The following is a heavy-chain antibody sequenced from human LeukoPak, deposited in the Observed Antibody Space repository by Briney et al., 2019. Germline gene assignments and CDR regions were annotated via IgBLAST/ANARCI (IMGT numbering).Heavy chain of an antibody. CDR1: GFTFSDYW. CDR2: IKQDGSEK. CDR3: ARKGGYGSGYYY. D-gene: IGHD2-15*01. Sequence: GGSLRLSCAASGFTFSDYWMTWVRQAPGKGLEWVANIKQDGSEKDYMDSVKGRFTISRDNAKNSLYLQMDSLRVEDTAVYYCARKGGYGSGYYYWGQGTLVTVSS. J-gene: IGHJ4*02. V-gene: IGHV3-7*01.